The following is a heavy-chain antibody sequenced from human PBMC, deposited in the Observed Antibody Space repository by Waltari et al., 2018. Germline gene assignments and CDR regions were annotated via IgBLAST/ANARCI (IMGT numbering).Heavy chain of an antibody. CDR3: YYDFWSSDAFDI. J-gene: IGHJ3*02. Sequence: QVQLVQSGAEVKKPGSSVKVSCKASGGTFSSYAISWVRQAPGQGLEWMGGISPICGTANNAQRFQGRVTITADESTSTAYMELSSLRSEDTAVYYCYYDFWSSDAFDIWGQGTMVTVSS. CDR1: GGTFSSYA. V-gene: IGHV1-69*12. CDR2: ISPICGTA. D-gene: IGHD3-3*01.